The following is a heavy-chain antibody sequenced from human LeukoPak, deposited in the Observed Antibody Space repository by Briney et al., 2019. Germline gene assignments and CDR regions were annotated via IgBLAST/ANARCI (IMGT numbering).Heavy chain of an antibody. CDR1: GFTFSSYE. Sequence: GGSLRLSCAASGFTFSSYEMNWVRQAPGKGLEWVSYIGSSGSTIYYADSVKGRFTISRDNAKNSLYLQMNSLRAEDTAVYYCATGEGGSYYRFDAFDIWGQGTMVTVSS. V-gene: IGHV3-48*03. CDR3: ATGEGGSYYRFDAFDI. D-gene: IGHD1-26*01. J-gene: IGHJ3*02. CDR2: IGSSGSTI.